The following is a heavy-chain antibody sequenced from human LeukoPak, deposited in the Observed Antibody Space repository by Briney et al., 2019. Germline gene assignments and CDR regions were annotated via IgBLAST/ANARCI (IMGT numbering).Heavy chain of an antibody. Sequence: GGSLRLSCAASGFTFSDYYMSWVRQAPGKGLEWVSYISSSGSTIYYADSVRGRFTISRDNAKNSLYLQMNSLRAEDTAVYYCCRFYGDYGIDYWGQGTLVTVSS. J-gene: IGHJ4*02. V-gene: IGHV3-11*01. CDR1: GFTFSDYY. CDR2: ISSSGSTI. CDR3: CRFYGDYGIDY. D-gene: IGHD4-17*01.